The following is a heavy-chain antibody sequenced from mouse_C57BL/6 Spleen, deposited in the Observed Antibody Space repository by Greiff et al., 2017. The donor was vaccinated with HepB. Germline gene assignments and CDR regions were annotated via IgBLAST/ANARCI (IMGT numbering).Heavy chain of an antibody. D-gene: IGHD3-2*02. CDR1: GYNFTSYW. V-gene: IGHV1-53*01. Sequence: QVQLQQPGTELVKPGASVKLSCKASGYNFTSYWMHWVKQRPGQGLEWIGNINPSNGGTNYNEKLKSKATLTVDKSSSTAYMHLSSLTSEDSAVYYCAREGGSGHWAWFAYWGQGTLVTVSA. J-gene: IGHJ3*01. CDR3: AREGGSGHWAWFAY. CDR2: INPSNGGT.